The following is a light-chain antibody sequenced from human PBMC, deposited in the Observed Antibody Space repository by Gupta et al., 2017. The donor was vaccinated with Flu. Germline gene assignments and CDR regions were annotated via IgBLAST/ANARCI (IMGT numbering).Light chain of an antibody. CDR2: GAS. Sequence: DTQLTQSPSSVSASVGDRVTITCRASQCINRWLAWFQQKPGKAPRLLIYGASSLQSGVPSRFSGSGSGTDFTLTITSLQPEDFATYYCQQANSFPYTFGQGTKLEI. CDR1: QCINRW. CDR3: QQANSFPYT. V-gene: IGKV1-12*01. J-gene: IGKJ2*01.